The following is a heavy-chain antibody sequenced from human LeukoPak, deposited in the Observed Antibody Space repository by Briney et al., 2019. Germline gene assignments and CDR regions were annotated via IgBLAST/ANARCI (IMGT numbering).Heavy chain of an antibody. D-gene: IGHD6-13*01. CDR2: INHSGST. V-gene: IGHV4-34*01. CDR1: GGSFSGYY. CDR3: AGAGYSSSWSLNV. J-gene: IGHJ6*04. Sequence: SSETLSLTCAVYGGSFSGYYWSWIRQPPGKGLEWIGEINHSGSTNCNPSLKSRVTISVDTSKNQFSLKLSSVTAADTAVYYCAGAGYSSSWSLNVWGKGTTVTVSS.